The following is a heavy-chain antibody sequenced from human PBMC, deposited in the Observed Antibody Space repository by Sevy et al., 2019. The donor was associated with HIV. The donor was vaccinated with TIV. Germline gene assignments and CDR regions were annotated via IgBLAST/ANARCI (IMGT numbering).Heavy chain of an antibody. CDR2: IYTSGST. D-gene: IGHD4-17*01. Sequence: SETLSLTCTVSGGSISSYYWSWIRQPAGKGLEWIGRIYTSGSTNYNPSLKSRVTMSVDTSKNQFSLKLSSVTAADTAVYYCAIDSYGDYDYYYGMDVWGQGTTVTVSS. V-gene: IGHV4-4*07. CDR1: GGSISSYY. CDR3: AIDSYGDYDYYYGMDV. J-gene: IGHJ6*02.